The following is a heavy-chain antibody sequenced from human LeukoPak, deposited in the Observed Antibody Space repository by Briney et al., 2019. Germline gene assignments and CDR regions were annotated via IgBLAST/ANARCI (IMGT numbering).Heavy chain of an antibody. CDR2: IIPIFGTA. CDR3: ARDQVIAARSSYGMDV. J-gene: IGHJ6*02. Sequence: SVRVSCKASGGTFSSYAISWVRQAPGQGLEWMGGIIPIFGTANYAQKFQGRVTITADESTSTAYMELSSLRSEDTAAYYCARDQVIAARSSYGMDVWGQGTTVTVSS. D-gene: IGHD6-6*01. V-gene: IGHV1-69*13. CDR1: GGTFSSYA.